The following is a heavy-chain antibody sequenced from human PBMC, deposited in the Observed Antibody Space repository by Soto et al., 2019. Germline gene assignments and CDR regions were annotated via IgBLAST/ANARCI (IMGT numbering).Heavy chain of an antibody. D-gene: IGHD1-26*01. CDR1: GFTYSIYS. CDR2: ISSSSSTI. Sequence: PRLSCAASGFTYSIYSMNWVRQAPVKGLEWVSYISSSSSTIYYADSVKGRFTISRDNAKNSLYLQMNSMRADDTAVYYCARVPHSGSPTPYFYYWGQGPLDPLSS. V-gene: IGHV3-48*01. CDR3: ARVPHSGSPTPYFYY. J-gene: IGHJ4*02.